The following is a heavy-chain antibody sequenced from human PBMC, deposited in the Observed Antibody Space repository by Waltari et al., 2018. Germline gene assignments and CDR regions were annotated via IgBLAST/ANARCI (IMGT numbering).Heavy chain of an antibody. CDR1: GFTFSSYS. V-gene: IGHV3-21*01. Sequence: EVQLVESGGGLVKPGGSLRLSCAASGFTFSSYSMNGVRQAPGKGLEWVSSISSSSSYIYYADSVKGRFTISRDNAKNSLYLQMNSLRAEDTAVYYCAIVYGDAAFDIWGQGTMVTVSS. D-gene: IGHD4-17*01. CDR3: AIVYGDAAFDI. CDR2: ISSSSSYI. J-gene: IGHJ3*02.